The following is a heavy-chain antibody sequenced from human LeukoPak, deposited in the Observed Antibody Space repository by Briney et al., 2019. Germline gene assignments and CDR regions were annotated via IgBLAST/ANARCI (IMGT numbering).Heavy chain of an antibody. Sequence: SETLSLTCTVSGGSISRYYWSWIRQPPGKGLEWVGYIYFSGATNYNPSLKSRVTISVDTSKNQFSLKLSSVTAADTAVYYCAREDPQTTVPEGLDVWGQGTTVIVSS. CDR1: GGSISRYY. CDR3: AREDPQTTVPEGLDV. CDR2: IYFSGAT. D-gene: IGHD4-17*01. J-gene: IGHJ6*02. V-gene: IGHV4-59*01.